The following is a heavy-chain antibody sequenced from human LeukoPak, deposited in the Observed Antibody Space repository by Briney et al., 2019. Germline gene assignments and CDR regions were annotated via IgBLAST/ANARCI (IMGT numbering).Heavy chain of an antibody. D-gene: IGHD5-18*01. CDR2: IRKDGNDE. J-gene: IGHJ4*02. Sequence: GVSLRLSCAASRFTFSNNWMSWVSQAPGKGLEWVANIRKDGNDEYYVDSVKGRFTISRDNAKNSLYLQMNSLRAEDTAVYYCAGLDTIMVRDAGYWGQGTLVIVSS. CDR3: AGLDTIMVRDAGY. V-gene: IGHV3-7*01. CDR1: RFTFSNNW.